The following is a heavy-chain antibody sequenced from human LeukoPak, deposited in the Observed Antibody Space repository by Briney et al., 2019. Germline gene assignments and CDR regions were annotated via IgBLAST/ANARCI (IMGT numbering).Heavy chain of an antibody. J-gene: IGHJ4*02. V-gene: IGHV4-34*01. D-gene: IGHD3-10*01. CDR2: INHGGST. CDR1: GGSFSGYY. Sequence: PAETLSLTCAVYGGSFSGYYLRWVRRPPGKGLEWIGEINHGGSTNYNTSLKSRVTISVETSKNHFSLNLRSGNAAETAGYYSARSTGRRGYYGGWGKRVTVSS. CDR3: ARSTGRRGYY.